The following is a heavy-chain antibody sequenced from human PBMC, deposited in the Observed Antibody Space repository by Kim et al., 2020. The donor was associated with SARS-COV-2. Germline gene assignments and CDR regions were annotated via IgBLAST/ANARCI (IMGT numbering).Heavy chain of an antibody. CDR1: GFTFSGSA. D-gene: IGHD3-10*01. Sequence: GGSLRLSCAASGFTFSGSAMHWVRQASGKGLEWVGRIRSKANSYATAYAASVKGRFTISRDDSKNTAYLQMNSLKTEDTAVYYCTRIHMVRGGYYYYYGMDVWGQGTTVTVSS. CDR3: TRIHMVRGGYYYYYGMDV. V-gene: IGHV3-73*01. CDR2: IRSKANSYAT. J-gene: IGHJ6*02.